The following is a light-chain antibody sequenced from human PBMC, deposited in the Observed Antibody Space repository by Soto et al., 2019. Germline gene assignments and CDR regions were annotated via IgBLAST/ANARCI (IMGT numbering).Light chain of an antibody. V-gene: IGKV1-5*01. J-gene: IGKJ2*01. CDR2: DAS. CDR3: QQYHSYSPA. CDR1: RSVDGW. Sequence: DIQLTQSPSTLSASVGDRVTITCRASRSVDGWLAWYQQRPGKAPKLLIFDASSLVSGVPSRFSGSGSETEFTLTISSLRPDDFATDYCQQYHSYSPAFGQGTKLEIK.